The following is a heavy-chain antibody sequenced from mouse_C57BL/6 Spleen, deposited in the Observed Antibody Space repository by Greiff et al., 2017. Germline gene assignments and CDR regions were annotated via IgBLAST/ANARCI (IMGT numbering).Heavy chain of an antibody. Sequence: QVQLQQSGAELVRPGASVALSCKASGYTFTDYEMHWVKQTPVHGLEWIGAIDPETGGTAYTQKFKGKAILTADQSSSTTYLELRSLTCGDSAVYYCASYSGSSPAWFAYWGQGTLVTGAA. CDR3: ASYSGSSPAWFAY. V-gene: IGHV1-15*01. CDR1: GYTFTDYE. CDR2: IDPETGGT. J-gene: IGHJ3*01. D-gene: IGHD1-1*01.